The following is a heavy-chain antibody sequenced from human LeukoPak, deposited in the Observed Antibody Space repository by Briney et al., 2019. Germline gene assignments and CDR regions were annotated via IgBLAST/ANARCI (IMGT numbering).Heavy chain of an antibody. CDR3: ARDHSGSQYWFGP. D-gene: IGHD1-26*01. CDR2: INPSVGTT. J-gene: IGHJ5*02. CDR1: GYTFTTYY. Sequence: ASVKVSCKASGYTFTTYYVHWVRQAPGQGLEWMGVINPSVGTTSYAQKFQGRVTVTRDTSTSTVYMELSSLRSEDTAVYYCARDHSGSQYWFGPWGQGTLVTVSS. V-gene: IGHV1-46*01.